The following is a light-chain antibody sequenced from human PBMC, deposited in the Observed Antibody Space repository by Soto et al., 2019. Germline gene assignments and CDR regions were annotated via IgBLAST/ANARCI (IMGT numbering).Light chain of an antibody. CDR1: QSVGSN. CDR3: QSYNTWPYT. V-gene: IGKV3-15*01. Sequence: EIVMTQSPATLSVSPGERATLSCWASQSVGSNLAWYQQKPGQAPRLLIFDASTRATGIPARFSGSGSGTEFTLTISSLQSEDSAVYYCQSYNTWPYTFGQGTKLEI. CDR2: DAS. J-gene: IGKJ2*01.